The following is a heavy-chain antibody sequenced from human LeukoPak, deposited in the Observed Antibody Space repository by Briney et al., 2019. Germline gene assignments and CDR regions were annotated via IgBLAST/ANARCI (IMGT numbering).Heavy chain of an antibody. CDR2: IHSGGST. CDR1: GFTVSTNY. J-gene: IGHJ6*02. Sequence: GGSLRLSCAASGFTVSTNYMSWVRQAPGKGLEWVSVIHSGGSTYYADSVKGRFTISRDNSKDALYLQMNSLRAEDAAVYYRARKYYGMDVWGQGTTVTVSS. V-gene: IGHV3-66*01. CDR3: ARKYYGMDV.